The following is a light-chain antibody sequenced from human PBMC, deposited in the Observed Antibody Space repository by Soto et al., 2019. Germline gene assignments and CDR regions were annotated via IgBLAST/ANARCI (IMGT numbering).Light chain of an antibody. CDR3: QSYDSSLSGWV. V-gene: IGLV1-40*01. Sequence: QSVLTKPPSVSGAPGQRVTISCTGSSSNIGAGYDVQWYQQLPGTAPKLLIYGNGNRPSGVPDRFSGSKSGTSASLAITGLQAEDDTDYYCQSYDSSLSGWVFGGGTKLTVL. CDR2: GNG. J-gene: IGLJ3*02. CDR1: SSNIGAGYD.